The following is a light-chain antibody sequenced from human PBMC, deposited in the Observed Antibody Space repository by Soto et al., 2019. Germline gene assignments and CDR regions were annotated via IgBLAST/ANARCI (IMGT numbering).Light chain of an antibody. V-gene: IGKV3-15*01. J-gene: IGKJ5*01. CDR1: QSVSSN. CDR2: GAS. Sequence: EIVMTQSPATLSVSPGERATLSCRASQSVSSNLAWYQQKPGQAPRLLIYGASTRATGIPARSSGSGSGTEFTLTISSLQSEDFAVYYCQQYKNWPRTFGQGTRLESK. CDR3: QQYKNWPRT.